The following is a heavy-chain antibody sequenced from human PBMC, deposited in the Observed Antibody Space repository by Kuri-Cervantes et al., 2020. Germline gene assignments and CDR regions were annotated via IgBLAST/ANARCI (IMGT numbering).Heavy chain of an antibody. Sequence: SETLSLTCAVYGGSFSGYYWGWIRQPPGKGLEWIGSIYHSGSTYYNPSLKSRVTISVDTPKNQFSLKLSSVTAADTAVYYCARTHYYGSGSYTQRDYWGQGTLVTVSS. D-gene: IGHD3-10*01. V-gene: IGHV4-38-2*01. CDR1: GGSFSGYY. CDR3: ARTHYYGSGSYTQRDY. J-gene: IGHJ4*02. CDR2: IYHSGST.